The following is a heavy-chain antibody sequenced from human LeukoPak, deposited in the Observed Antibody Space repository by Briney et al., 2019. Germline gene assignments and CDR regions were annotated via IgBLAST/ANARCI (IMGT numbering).Heavy chain of an antibody. CDR1: GFTFSTYW. J-gene: IGHJ6*03. CDR2: INPDGTST. V-gene: IGHV3-74*01. CDR3: AKDLKQNGYYYYYMDV. Sequence: GGSLRLSCAASGFTFSTYWMHWVRQAPGKGLVWVSHINPDGTSTTYADSVKGRFTISRDNSKNTLYLQMNSLRAEDTAVYYCAKDLKQNGYYYYYMDVWGKGTTVTVSS. D-gene: IGHD1-1*01.